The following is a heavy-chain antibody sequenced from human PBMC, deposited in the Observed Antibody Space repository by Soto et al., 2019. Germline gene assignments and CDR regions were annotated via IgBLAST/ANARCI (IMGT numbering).Heavy chain of an antibody. J-gene: IGHJ4*02. CDR3: ASAKGCSSTSCPPGFDY. Sequence: QVQLQESGPGLVKPSGTLSLTCAVSSGSISSSNWWSWVRQPPGKGLEWIGEIYHSGSTNYNPSLKSRVTISVDKSKNQFSLKLSSVTAADTAVYYCASAKGCSSTSCPPGFDYWGQGTPVTVSS. CDR1: SGSISSSNW. CDR2: IYHSGST. V-gene: IGHV4-4*02. D-gene: IGHD2-2*01.